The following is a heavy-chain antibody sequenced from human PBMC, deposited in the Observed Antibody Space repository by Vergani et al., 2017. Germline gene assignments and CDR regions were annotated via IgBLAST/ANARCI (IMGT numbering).Heavy chain of an antibody. CDR1: GYTFTGYY. CDR3: ARDGSSSWPYYYYYMDV. CDR2: INPNSGGT. D-gene: IGHD6-13*01. Sequence: VQLVQSGAEVKKPGATMKISYKVSGYTFTGYYMHWVRQAPGQGLEWMGWINPNSGGTNYAQKFQGRVTMTRDTSISTAYMELSRLRSDDTAVYYCARDGSSSWPYYYYYMDVWGKGTTVTVSS. J-gene: IGHJ6*03. V-gene: IGHV1-2*02.